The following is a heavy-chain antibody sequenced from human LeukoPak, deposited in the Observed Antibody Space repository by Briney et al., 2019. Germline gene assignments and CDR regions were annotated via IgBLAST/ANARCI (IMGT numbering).Heavy chain of an antibody. J-gene: IGHJ6*03. CDR3: AKLLTGRPSGYMDV. D-gene: IGHD6-6*01. CDR2: ISGNGGST. V-gene: IGHV3-23*01. CDR1: GFTFSNAW. Sequence: GGSLRLSCAASGFTFSNAWMSWVCQAPGKGLEWVAGISGNGGSTSYADSVKGRFNISRDNSKKTLDLQMNSLRAEDTAVYYCAKLLTGRPSGYMDVWGKGTTVSVSS.